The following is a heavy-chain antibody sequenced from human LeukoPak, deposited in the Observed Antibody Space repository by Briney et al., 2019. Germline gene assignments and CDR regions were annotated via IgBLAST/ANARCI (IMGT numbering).Heavy chain of an antibody. CDR3: AREIVGAREFDY. Sequence: GGSLRLSCAASGFTFSSNWMHWVRQAPGKGLVWVSRINSDGSATNYADSVKGRFTISRDNAKNTLYLQMNSLRAEDTAVYYCAREIVGAREFDYWGQGTLVTVSS. CDR2: INSDGSAT. D-gene: IGHD1-26*01. CDR1: GFTFSSNW. J-gene: IGHJ4*02. V-gene: IGHV3-74*01.